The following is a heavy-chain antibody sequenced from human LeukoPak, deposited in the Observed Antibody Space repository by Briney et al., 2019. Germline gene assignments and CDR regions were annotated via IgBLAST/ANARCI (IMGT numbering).Heavy chain of an antibody. Sequence: SVKVSCKASGGTFSSYAISWVRQAPGQGLEWMGGIIPIFGTANYAQKFQGRVTITTDESTSTAYMELSSLRSEDTAVYYCARELGLVRHYYYYYMDVWGKGTTVTVSS. CDR3: ARELGLVRHYYYYYMDV. V-gene: IGHV1-69*05. J-gene: IGHJ6*03. CDR2: IIPIFGTA. CDR1: GGTFSSYA. D-gene: IGHD3/OR15-3a*01.